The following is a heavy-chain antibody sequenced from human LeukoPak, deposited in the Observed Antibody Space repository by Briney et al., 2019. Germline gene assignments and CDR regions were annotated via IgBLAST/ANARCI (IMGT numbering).Heavy chain of an antibody. J-gene: IGHJ4*02. CDR2: INPSGGST. CDR1: GYTFTSYY. CDR3: GVYCSSTSCYDY. Sequence: GASVKVSCKASGYTFTSYYMHWVRQAPGQGLEWMGIINPSGGSTSYAQKFQGRVTMTRDTSTSTVYMELSSLRSEDTAVYYCGVYCSSTSCYDYWGQGTLVTASS. V-gene: IGHV1-46*01. D-gene: IGHD2-2*01.